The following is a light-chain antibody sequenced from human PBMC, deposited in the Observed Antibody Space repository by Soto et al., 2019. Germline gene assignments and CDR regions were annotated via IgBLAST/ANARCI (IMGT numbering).Light chain of an antibody. CDR3: QQLNSYPL. Sequence: DIQLTQSPSFLSASVGDRGTITCRASQGISSYLAWYQQKPGKAPKLQIYAASTLQSGVPSRFRGRGSGTEFTLTISSLQHEDVSTYYCQQLNSYPLFGPGTRVDIK. CDR2: AAS. V-gene: IGKV1-9*01. CDR1: QGISSY. J-gene: IGKJ3*01.